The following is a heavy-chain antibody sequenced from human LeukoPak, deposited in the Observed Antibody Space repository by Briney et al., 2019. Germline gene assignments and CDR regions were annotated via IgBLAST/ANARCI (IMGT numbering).Heavy chain of an antibody. Sequence: PGGSLRLSCAASGFTVSSNYMSWVRQAPGKGLEWVSGISWNSGSIGYADSVKGRFTISRDNAKNSLYLQMNSLRAEDTALYYCAKDIFTGIAAAGAIDYWGQGTLVTVSS. J-gene: IGHJ4*02. CDR3: AKDIFTGIAAAGAIDY. CDR1: GFTVSSNY. V-gene: IGHV3-9*01. CDR2: ISWNSGSI. D-gene: IGHD6-13*01.